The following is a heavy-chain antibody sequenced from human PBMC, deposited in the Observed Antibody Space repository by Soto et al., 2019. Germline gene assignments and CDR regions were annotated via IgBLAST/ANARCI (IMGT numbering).Heavy chain of an antibody. V-gene: IGHV4-34*02. CDR3: TRGRQVTLSVLRAPFGS. J-gene: IGHJ4*02. D-gene: IGHD3-9*01. CDR1: GGPFNGFS. Sequence: QVQLQQWGAGLLKPSETLSLTCAVSGGPFNGFSWSWIRQTPGKGLEWIGDIFHSGSSNYNPSLESRVTFSIDTSKKQFSLSLKSVTAADAGVYFCTRGRQVTLSVLRAPFGSWGQGTLVSVSS. CDR2: IFHSGSS.